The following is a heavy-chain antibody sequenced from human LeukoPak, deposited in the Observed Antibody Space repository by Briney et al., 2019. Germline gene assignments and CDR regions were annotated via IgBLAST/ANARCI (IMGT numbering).Heavy chain of an antibody. CDR2: IFYSGNT. V-gene: IGHV4-39*01. D-gene: IGHD6-19*01. J-gene: IGHJ3*02. CDR3: ARPILAVAGTSAFDI. Sequence: SETLSLTCTVSGGSINGSNYYWGWIRQPPGKGLEWIGSIFYSGSIFYSGNTYYNPSLMSRVSMSVDTSKNQFSLKLNSVTAADTAVYYCARPILAVAGTSAFDIWGQGTMVTVSS. CDR1: GGSINGSNYY.